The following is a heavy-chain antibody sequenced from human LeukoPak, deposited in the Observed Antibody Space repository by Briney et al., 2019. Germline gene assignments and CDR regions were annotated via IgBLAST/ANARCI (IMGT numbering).Heavy chain of an antibody. CDR3: ARAREWNYGKTWYFDL. CDR1: GGTFSSYA. CDR2: IIPIFGTA. D-gene: IGHD1-7*01. J-gene: IGHJ2*01. Sequence: SVKVSCKASGGTFSSYAISWVRQAPGQGLEWMGGIIPIFGTANYAQKFQGRVTITAGKSTSTAYMELSSLRSEDTAVYYCARAREWNYGKTWYFDLWGRGTLVTVSS. V-gene: IGHV1-69*06.